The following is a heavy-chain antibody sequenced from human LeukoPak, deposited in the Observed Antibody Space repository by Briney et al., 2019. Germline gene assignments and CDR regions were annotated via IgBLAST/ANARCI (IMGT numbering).Heavy chain of an antibody. J-gene: IGHJ4*02. D-gene: IGHD3-22*01. CDR2: IYYSGST. V-gene: IGHV4-59*08. CDR3: ARLRITMIVVASVFDY. CDR1: GGSISSYY. Sequence: PSETLSLTCTVSGGSISSYYWSWIRQPPGKGLEWIGYIYYSGSTNYNPSLKSRVTISVDTSKNQFSLKLSSVTAADTAVYYCARLRITMIVVASVFDYWGQGTLVTVSS.